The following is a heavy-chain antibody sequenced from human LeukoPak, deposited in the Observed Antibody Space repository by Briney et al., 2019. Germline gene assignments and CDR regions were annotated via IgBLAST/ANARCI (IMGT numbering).Heavy chain of an antibody. D-gene: IGHD3-3*01. Sequence: ASVKVSCKASGYTFTGYYMHWVRQAPGQGLEWMGWINPNSGGTNYAQKFQGRVTMTRDTSISTAYMVLSRLRSDDTAVYYCARDLEWLYPGGAFDIWGQGTMVTVSS. CDR2: INPNSGGT. V-gene: IGHV1-2*02. CDR1: GYTFTGYY. J-gene: IGHJ3*02. CDR3: ARDLEWLYPGGAFDI.